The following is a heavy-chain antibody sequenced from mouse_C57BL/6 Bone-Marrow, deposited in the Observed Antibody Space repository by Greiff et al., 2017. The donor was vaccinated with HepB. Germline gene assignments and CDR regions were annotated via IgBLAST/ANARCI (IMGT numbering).Heavy chain of an antibody. J-gene: IGHJ2*01. CDR3: ARSRTGNFDY. Sequence: QVQLQQSGAELVMPGASVKLSCKASGYTFTSYWMHWVKQRPGQGLEWIGEIDPSDSYTNYNQKFKGKSTLTVDKSSSTAYMQLSSLTSEDSAVYYCARSRTGNFDYWGQGTTLTVSS. CDR2: IDPSDSYT. CDR1: GYTFTSYW. V-gene: IGHV1-69*01. D-gene: IGHD4-1*01.